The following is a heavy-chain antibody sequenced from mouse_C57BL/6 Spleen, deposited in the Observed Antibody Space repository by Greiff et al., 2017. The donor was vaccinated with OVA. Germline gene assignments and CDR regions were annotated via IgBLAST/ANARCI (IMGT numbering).Heavy chain of an antibody. CDR3: ARENDYDFAY. CDR1: GFTFSSYA. V-gene: IGHV5-4*01. CDR2: ISDGGSYT. D-gene: IGHD2-4*01. J-gene: IGHJ3*01. Sequence: EVKLVESGGGLVKPGGSLKLSCAASGFTFSSYAMSWVRQTPEKRLEWVATISDGGSYTYYPDNVKGRFTISRDNAKNNLYLQMSHLKSEDTAMYYCARENDYDFAYWGQGTLVTVSA.